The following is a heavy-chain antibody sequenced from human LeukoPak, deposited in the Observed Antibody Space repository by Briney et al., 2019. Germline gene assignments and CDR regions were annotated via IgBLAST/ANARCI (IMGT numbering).Heavy chain of an antibody. J-gene: IGHJ4*02. CDR2: AGHSFGTT. CDR1: GFTFSSYA. Sequence: GGSLRLSCAASGFTFSSYAMSWVRQAPGKGLEWVSTAGHSFGTTYYADSVKGRFIISRDDSKNTVSLQMSSLRAEDTAIYYCVPHPGGNFPGFASWGQGTLVTVSS. D-gene: IGHD1-26*01. CDR3: VPHPGGNFPGFAS. V-gene: IGHV3-23*01.